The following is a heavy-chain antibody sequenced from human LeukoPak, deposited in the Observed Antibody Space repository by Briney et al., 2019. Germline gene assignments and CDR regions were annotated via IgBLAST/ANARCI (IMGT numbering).Heavy chain of an antibody. CDR3: ARDGFPGAVTQNEGRWFFDL. Sequence: PGGSLRLSCAASGFTFSNYGMHWVRQAPGKGLEWVAVIWYDGSNKYYADSVKGRFTISRDDSKNTLYLQMNSLRAEDTAVYFCARDGFPGAVTQNEGRWFFDLWGRGTRDPVSS. J-gene: IGHJ2*01. CDR1: GFTFSNYG. D-gene: IGHD4-17*01. CDR2: IWYDGSNK. V-gene: IGHV3-33*01.